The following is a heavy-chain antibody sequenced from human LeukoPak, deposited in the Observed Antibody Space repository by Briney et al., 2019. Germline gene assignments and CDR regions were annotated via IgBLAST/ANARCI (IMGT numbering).Heavy chain of an antibody. V-gene: IGHV1-18*01. CDR2: INSYTGTT. CDR3: ARGKTIRVADPFDY. CDR1: GYPFSSCG. J-gene: IGHJ4*02. Sequence: ASVKVSCKTFGYPFSSCGISWVRQAPGQGLEWMGWINSYTGTTNYGQKFQGRVTMTTDTSMSTAYIELRSLRSDDTAVYYCARGKTIRVADPFDYWGQGTLVTVSS. D-gene: IGHD6-19*01.